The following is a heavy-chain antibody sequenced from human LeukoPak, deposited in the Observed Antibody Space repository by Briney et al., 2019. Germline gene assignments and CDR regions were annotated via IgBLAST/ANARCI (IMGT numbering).Heavy chain of an antibody. J-gene: IGHJ5*02. D-gene: IGHD6-19*01. CDR2: INHSGST. CDR1: GVSFSGYY. CDR3: ARGPQWLAPRWFDP. Sequence: SETLSLTCAVYGVSFSGYYWSWIRQPPGKGLEWIGEINHSGSTNYNPSLKSRVTISVDTSKNQFSLKLSSVTAADTAVYYCARGPQWLAPRWFDPWAREPWSPSPQ. V-gene: IGHV4-34*01.